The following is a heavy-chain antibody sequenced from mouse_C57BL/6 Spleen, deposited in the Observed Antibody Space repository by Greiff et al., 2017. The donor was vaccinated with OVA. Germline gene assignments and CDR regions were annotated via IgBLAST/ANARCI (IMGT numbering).Heavy chain of an antibody. Sequence: QVQLKQPGAELVKPGASVKLSCKASGYTFTSYWMHWVKQRPGQGLEWIGMIHPNSGSTNYNEKFKSKATLTVDKSSSTAYMQLSSLTSEDSAVYDCARAVVATNYFDYWGQGTTLTVSS. CDR3: ARAVVATNYFDY. J-gene: IGHJ2*01. V-gene: IGHV1-64*01. CDR2: IHPNSGST. D-gene: IGHD1-1*01. CDR1: GYTFTSYW.